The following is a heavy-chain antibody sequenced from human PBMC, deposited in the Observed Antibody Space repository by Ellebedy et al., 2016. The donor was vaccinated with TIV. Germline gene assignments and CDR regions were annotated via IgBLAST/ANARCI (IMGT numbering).Heavy chain of an antibody. CDR2: INHSGST. CDR3: ARGGYQLLAYYYYGMDV. J-gene: IGHJ6*02. Sequence: SETLSLTXAVYGGSFSGYYWSWIRQPPGKGLEWIGEINHSGSTNYNPSLKSRVTISVDTSKNQFSLKLSAVTAADTAVYCRARGGYQLLAYYYYGMDVWGQGTTVTVSS. D-gene: IGHD2-2*01. V-gene: IGHV4-34*01. CDR1: GGSFSGYY.